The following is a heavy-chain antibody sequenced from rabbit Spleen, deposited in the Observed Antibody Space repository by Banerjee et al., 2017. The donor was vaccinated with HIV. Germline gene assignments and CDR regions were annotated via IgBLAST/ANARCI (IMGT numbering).Heavy chain of an antibody. CDR1: GFSFSSSYY. V-gene: IGHV1S40*01. J-gene: IGHJ3*01. CDR3: ARARDTYDDVGDFARLDL. D-gene: IGHD2-1*01. CDR2: IYAGSSGST. Sequence: QSLEESGGDLVKPGASLTLTCTASGFSFSSSYYMCWVRQAPGKGLECIACIYAGSSGSTWYARWVNGRFTISKTSSTTVTLQMTSLTAADTATYFCARARDTYDDVGDFARLDLWGQGTLVTVS.